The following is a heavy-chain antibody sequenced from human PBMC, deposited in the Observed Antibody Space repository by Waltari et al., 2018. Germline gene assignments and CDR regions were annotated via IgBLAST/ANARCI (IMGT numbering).Heavy chain of an antibody. D-gene: IGHD1-1*01. CDR1: W. J-gene: IGHJ4*02. CDR3: ARDRGRGIYLDS. V-gene: IGHV4-4*01. Sequence: WWRWLRQSPGKGMEWIGQVQRSGRTNYNPSFASRVTISIDTSTNHFSLKVTSATAADTAVYFCARDRGRGIYLDSWGQGTLVTVSP. CDR2: VQRSGRT.